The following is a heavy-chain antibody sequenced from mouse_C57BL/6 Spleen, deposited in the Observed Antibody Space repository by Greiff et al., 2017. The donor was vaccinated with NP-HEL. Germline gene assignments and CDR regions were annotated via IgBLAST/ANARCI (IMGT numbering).Heavy chain of an antibody. D-gene: IGHD2-10*02. CDR3: ASPPRSYGYFDV. J-gene: IGHJ1*03. CDR2: MYPGDGDN. CDR1: GYAFSSSW. V-gene: IGHV1-82*01. Sequence: VKLQESGPELVKPGASVKISCKASGYAFSSSWMNWVTQSPGKGLEWIGRMYPGDGDNNYNGKFKGKATLTADKSSRTADMQLSSLTSEDSAVYFCASPPRSYGYFDVWGTGTTVTVSS.